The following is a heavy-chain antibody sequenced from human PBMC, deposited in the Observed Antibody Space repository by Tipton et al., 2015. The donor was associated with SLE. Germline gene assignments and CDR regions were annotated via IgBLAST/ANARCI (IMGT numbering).Heavy chain of an antibody. CDR3: ARGSGWGTDFDN. D-gene: IGHD6-19*01. CDR2: ISGSGGST. Sequence: SLRLSCAASGFTFSSYAMSWVRQAPGKGLEWVSAISGSGGSTYYADSVKGRFTISRDNSKNTLYLQMNSLRAEDTAVYYCARGSGWGTDFDNWGQGTLVTVSS. CDR1: GFTFSSYA. V-gene: IGHV3-23*01. J-gene: IGHJ4*02.